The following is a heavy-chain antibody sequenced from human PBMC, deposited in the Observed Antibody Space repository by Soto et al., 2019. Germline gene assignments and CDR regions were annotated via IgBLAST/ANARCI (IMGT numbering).Heavy chain of an antibody. CDR3: ARRRSSPAADY. D-gene: IGHD6-6*01. V-gene: IGHV4-39*01. CDR2: IYYSGST. CDR1: GGSIRSSSYY. J-gene: IGHJ4*02. Sequence: SETLSLTCTFSGGSIRSSSYYLGWIRQPPGKGLEWIGSIYYSGSTYYNPSLKSRVTISVDTSKNQFSLKLSSVTAADTAVYYCARRRSSPAADYWGQGTLVTVSS.